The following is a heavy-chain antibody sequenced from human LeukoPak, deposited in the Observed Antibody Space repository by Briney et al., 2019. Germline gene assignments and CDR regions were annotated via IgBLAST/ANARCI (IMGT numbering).Heavy chain of an antibody. CDR2: IYTSGST. CDR1: GGSISSGGYY. D-gene: IGHD1-14*01. V-gene: IGHV4-61*02. Sequence: SQTLSLTCTVSGGSISSGGYYWSWIRQPPGKGLEWIGRIYTSGSTNYNPSLKSRVTISVDTSKNQFSLKLSSVTAADAAVYYCARGEGPGYYFDYWGQGTLVTVSS. J-gene: IGHJ4*02. CDR3: ARGEGPGYYFDY.